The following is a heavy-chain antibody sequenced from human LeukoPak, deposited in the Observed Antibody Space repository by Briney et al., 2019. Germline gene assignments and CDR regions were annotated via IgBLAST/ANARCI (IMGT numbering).Heavy chain of an antibody. Sequence: GASVKDSCKVSGYTLTELSMHWVRQAPGKGLEWMGGFDPEDGETIYAQKFQGRVTMTEDTSTDTAYMELSSLRSEDTAVYYCATGIYDYVWGSYRTMWSFDYWGQGTLVTVSS. V-gene: IGHV1-24*01. CDR3: ATGIYDYVWGSYRTMWSFDY. D-gene: IGHD3-16*02. CDR1: GYTLTELS. CDR2: FDPEDGET. J-gene: IGHJ4*02.